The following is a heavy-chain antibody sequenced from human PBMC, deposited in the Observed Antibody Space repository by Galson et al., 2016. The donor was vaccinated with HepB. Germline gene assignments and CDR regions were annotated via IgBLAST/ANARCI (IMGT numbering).Heavy chain of an antibody. D-gene: IGHD4-17*01. CDR2: IYYSGST. J-gene: IGHJ4*02. Sequence: ETLSLTCTVSGGSIVKSYYWGWTRQPPGKGLEWIASIYYSGSTYYSPSLRSRVTISIDTSKNQFSLKLTSVTAADTAVYYCATSPPYGDYEDYWGQGTLVTVSS. CDR1: GGSIVKSYY. V-gene: IGHV4-39*01. CDR3: ATSPPYGDYEDY.